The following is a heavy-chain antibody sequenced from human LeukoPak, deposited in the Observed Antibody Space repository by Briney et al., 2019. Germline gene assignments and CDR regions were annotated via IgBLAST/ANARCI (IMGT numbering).Heavy chain of an antibody. D-gene: IGHD1-1*01. Sequence: GGSLRLSCRDTFEWMSWVRQAPGKGLEWVATINHNGRETYYVDSVRGRFTIFRDNAKNSMCLQMTSLRAEDTAVYFCARGDLDHWGQGTLITVSS. J-gene: IGHJ4*02. CDR3: ARGDLDH. CDR1: FEW. CDR2: INHNGRET. V-gene: IGHV3-7*03.